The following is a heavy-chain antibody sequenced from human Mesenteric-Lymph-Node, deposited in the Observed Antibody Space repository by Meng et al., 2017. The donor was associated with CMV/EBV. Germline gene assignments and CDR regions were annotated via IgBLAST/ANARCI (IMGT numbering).Heavy chain of an antibody. D-gene: IGHD2-21*01. V-gene: IGHV4-59*01. CDR2: IYYSGST. Sequence: SETLSLTCAVYGGPFSNYYWSWIRQPPGKGLEWIGYIYYSGSTNYNPSLKSRVTISVDTSKNQFSLKLSSVTAADTAVYYCARGYLEGGEPFDYWGQGTLVTVSS. CDR3: ARGYLEGGEPFDY. CDR1: GGPFSNYY. J-gene: IGHJ4*02.